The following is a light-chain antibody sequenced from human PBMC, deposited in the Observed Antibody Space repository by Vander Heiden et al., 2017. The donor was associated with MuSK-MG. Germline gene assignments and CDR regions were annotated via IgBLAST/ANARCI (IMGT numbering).Light chain of an antibody. CDR3: QYHGSLYT. CDR1: QSVSSKY. V-gene: IGKV3-20*01. Sequence: EIVLTQSPGTLSLSPGERATLSCRASQSVSSKYLAWYQQKPGQAPRLLIYDASTRVTGIPDRFSGSGSGTDFTLTISRLEPEDFAVYYCQYHGSLYTFGQGTKLEIK. J-gene: IGKJ2*01. CDR2: DAS.